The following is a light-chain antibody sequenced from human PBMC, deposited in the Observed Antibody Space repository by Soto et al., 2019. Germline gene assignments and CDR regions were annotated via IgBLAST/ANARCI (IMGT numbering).Light chain of an antibody. CDR1: SSDVGAYNY. J-gene: IGLJ2*01. Sequence: QSALTQPASVSGSPGQSITISCTGTSSDVGAYNYVSWYQQHPGKAPKLMVYDVNNRPSGVSNRFSGSKSGNTASLTISGLQDEDEADYYCSSYTRSSTRVFGGGTKLTVL. CDR3: SSYTRSSTRV. V-gene: IGLV2-14*01. CDR2: DVN.